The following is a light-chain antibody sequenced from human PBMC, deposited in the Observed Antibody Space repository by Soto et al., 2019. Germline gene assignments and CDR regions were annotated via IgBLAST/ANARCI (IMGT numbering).Light chain of an antibody. CDR1: SSDVGGYNY. CDR3: SSYAGSGTLI. Sequence: QSVLTQPASVSGSPGQSITISCTGTSSDVGGYNYVSWYQQHPGKAPKLMIYEVSDRPSGVSNRFSGSKSGNTASLTISGLQAEDEADYHCSSYAGSGTLIFGGGTKLTVL. J-gene: IGLJ2*01. CDR2: EVS. V-gene: IGLV2-14*01.